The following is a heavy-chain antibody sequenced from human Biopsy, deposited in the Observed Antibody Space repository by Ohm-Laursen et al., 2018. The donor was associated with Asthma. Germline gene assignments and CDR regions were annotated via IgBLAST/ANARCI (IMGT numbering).Heavy chain of an antibody. CDR3: ARTFHFWSPYHAEHYQL. CDR2: INVEGTTT. J-gene: IGHJ1*01. CDR1: GFTFTDYW. D-gene: IGHD3-3*01. Sequence: SLRLSCTASGFTFTDYWMHWVRQAPGKGLVWVSRINVEGTTTNYADSVKGRFTISRDNAKNLLFLQMNSLRAEDTAVYYCARTFHFWSPYHAEHYQLWGQGTLVTVSS. V-gene: IGHV3-74*01.